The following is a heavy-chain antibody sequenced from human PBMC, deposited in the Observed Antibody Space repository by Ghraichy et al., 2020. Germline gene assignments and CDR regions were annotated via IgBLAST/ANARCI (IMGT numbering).Heavy chain of an antibody. CDR1: GGSISSSSYY. CDR3: ARLGMYYYDSSGYSGFDY. CDR2: IYYSGST. V-gene: IGHV4-39*01. J-gene: IGHJ4*02. Sequence: SETLSLTCTVSGGSISSSSYYWGWIRQPPGKGLEWIGSIYYSGSTYYNPSLKSRVTISVDTSKNQFSLKLSSVTAADTAVYYCARLGMYYYDSSGYSGFDYWGQGTLVTVSS. D-gene: IGHD3-22*01.